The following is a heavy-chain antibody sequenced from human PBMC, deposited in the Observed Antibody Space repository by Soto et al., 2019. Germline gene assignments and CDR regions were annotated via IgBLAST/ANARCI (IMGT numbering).Heavy chain of an antibody. Sequence: QLQLQESGPGLVKPSETLSLTCSVSGGSISTSSYFWGWIRQPPGKGLEWVGAVHYSGSANYRSSVQSRGTISVDTSQNQFSLRLRYVTAAHTAVYYCARHRWGSGSYSGLFDFWGQGALVTVSS. D-gene: IGHD3-10*01. CDR2: VHYSGSA. CDR1: GGSISTSSYF. CDR3: ARHRWGSGSYSGLFDF. V-gene: IGHV4-39*01. J-gene: IGHJ4*02.